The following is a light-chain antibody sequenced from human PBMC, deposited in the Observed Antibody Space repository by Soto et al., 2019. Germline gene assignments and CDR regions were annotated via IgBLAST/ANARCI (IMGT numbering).Light chain of an antibody. V-gene: IGKV2-30*01. CDR3: QQYGSSPRIT. CDR2: KVF. Sequence: DVVMTQSPVSLAVTPGQPASFSCRSSQSLVYTDGRTYLNWFHQRPGQSPRRIVHKVFILDSGVPGRFSGGGSGTDFTLTISRLEPEDFAVYYCQQYGSSPRITFGQGTRLEIK. CDR1: QSLVYTDGRTY. J-gene: IGKJ5*01.